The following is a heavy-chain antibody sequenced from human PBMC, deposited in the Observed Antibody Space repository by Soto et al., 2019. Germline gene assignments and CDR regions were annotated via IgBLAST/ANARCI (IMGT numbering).Heavy chain of an antibody. V-gene: IGHV4-30-4*08. D-gene: IGHD3-9*01. J-gene: IGHJ5*02. Sequence: PSETLSLTCTVIGGSIRSPNFSWSWIRQHPGKGPEWIGYIYDSGSTYYNSSLKSRVTMSVDTSKNQFSLKLSSVTAADTAVYYCARLPDVDILTGYMAWFDPWGQGTLVTVSS. CDR2: IYDSGST. CDR3: ARLPDVDILTGYMAWFDP. CDR1: GGSIRSPNFS.